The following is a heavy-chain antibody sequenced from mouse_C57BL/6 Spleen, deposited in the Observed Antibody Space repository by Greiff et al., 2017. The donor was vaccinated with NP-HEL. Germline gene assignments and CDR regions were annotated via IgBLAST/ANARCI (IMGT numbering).Heavy chain of an antibody. CDR1: GFTFSSYA. J-gene: IGHJ3*01. CDR3: TRDRTTVPFAY. CDR2: ISSGGDYI. D-gene: IGHD1-1*01. V-gene: IGHV5-9-1*02. Sequence: DVQLVESGEGLVKPGGSLKLSCAASGFTFSSYAMSWVRQTPEKRLEWVAYISSGGDYIYYADTVKGRFTISRDNARNTLYLQMSSLKSEDTAMYYCTRDRTTVPFAYWGQGTLVTVSA.